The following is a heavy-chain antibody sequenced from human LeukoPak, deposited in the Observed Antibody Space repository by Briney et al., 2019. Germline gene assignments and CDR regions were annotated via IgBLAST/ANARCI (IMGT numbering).Heavy chain of an antibody. D-gene: IGHD1-7*01. Sequence: PGGSLRLSCAASGFTFSSYSMNWVRQAPGKGLEWVSYISSSSSTIYYADSVKGRFTISRDNAKNSLYLQMNSLRAEDTAVYYCARGGITGTTRRWFDPWGQGTLVTVSS. CDR1: GFTFSSYS. V-gene: IGHV3-48*01. J-gene: IGHJ5*02. CDR2: ISSSSSTI. CDR3: ARGGITGTTRRWFDP.